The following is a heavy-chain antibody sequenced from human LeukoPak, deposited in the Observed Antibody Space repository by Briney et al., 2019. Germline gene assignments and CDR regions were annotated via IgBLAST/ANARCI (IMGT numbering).Heavy chain of an antibody. D-gene: IGHD6-13*01. V-gene: IGHV3-23*01. Sequence: GGSLRLSCEASGFTFTNYAMSWVRQAPGKGLEWVSDISGSGGSTYYADSVKGRFTISRDNSKNTLYLQMNSLRAEDTAVYFCAKDAGANSRWYYFDYWGQGTLVTVSS. J-gene: IGHJ4*02. CDR2: ISGSGGST. CDR3: AKDAGANSRWYYFDY. CDR1: GFTFTNYA.